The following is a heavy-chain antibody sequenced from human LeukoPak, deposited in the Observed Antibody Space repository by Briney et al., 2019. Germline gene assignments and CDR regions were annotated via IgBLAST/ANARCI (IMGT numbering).Heavy chain of an antibody. D-gene: IGHD6-19*01. CDR1: GGSISSYY. Sequence: SETLSLTCTVSGGSISSYYWSWIRQPPGKGLEWIGYICYSGSTNYNPSLKSRVTISVDTSKNQFSLKLSSVTAADTAVYYCAGTMLYSSGWNDYWGQGTLVTVSS. J-gene: IGHJ4*02. CDR2: ICYSGST. CDR3: AGTMLYSSGWNDY. V-gene: IGHV4-59*08.